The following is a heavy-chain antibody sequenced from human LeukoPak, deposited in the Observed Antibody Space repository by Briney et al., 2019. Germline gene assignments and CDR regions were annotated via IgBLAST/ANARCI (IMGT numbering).Heavy chain of an antibody. V-gene: IGHV3-9*01. CDR3: AKEIISGAATAA. Sequence: GGSLRLSCATSRFTFDDYAMHWVRHAPGKGLEWVAGISWNSGSIGYAHSVQGRFTISRDNAKNSLYLQMNSLRPEDTALYNCAKEIISGAATAAWGQGTLVTVSS. CDR2: ISWNSGSI. CDR1: RFTFDDYA. J-gene: IGHJ4*02. D-gene: IGHD6-13*01.